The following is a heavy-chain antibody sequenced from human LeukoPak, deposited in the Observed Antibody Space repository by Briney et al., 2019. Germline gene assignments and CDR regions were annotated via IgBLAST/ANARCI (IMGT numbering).Heavy chain of an antibody. CDR2: INHSGST. V-gene: IGHV4-34*01. Sequence: SETLSLTCAVYGGSFSGYYWSWIRQPPGKGLEWIGEINHSGSTNYNPSLKSRVTISVDTSKNQFSLKLSSVTAADTAVYYCARTKLSGWYVRDYWGQGTLVTVSS. D-gene: IGHD6-19*01. CDR3: ARTKLSGWYVRDY. CDR1: GGSFSGYY. J-gene: IGHJ4*02.